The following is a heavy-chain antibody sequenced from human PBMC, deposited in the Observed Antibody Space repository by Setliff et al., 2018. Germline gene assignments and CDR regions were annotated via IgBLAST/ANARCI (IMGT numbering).Heavy chain of an antibody. J-gene: IGHJ4*02. D-gene: IGHD3-3*01. CDR2: IYYSGST. V-gene: IGHV4-39*07. CDR3: ARRETYYNFWSGYYAY. Sequence: SETLSLTCTVSGGSISSYYWGWIRQPPGKGLEWIGSIYYSGSTYYNPSLKSRVTISVDTSKNQFSLKLSSVTAADTAVYYCARRETYYNFWSGYYAYWGQGTLVTV. CDR1: GGSISSYY.